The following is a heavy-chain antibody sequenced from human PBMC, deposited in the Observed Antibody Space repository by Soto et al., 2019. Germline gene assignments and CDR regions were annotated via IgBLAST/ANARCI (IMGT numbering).Heavy chain of an antibody. CDR2: IYNSAST. CDR1: GDSVDSGSSY. V-gene: IGHV4-61*01. Sequence: QVQLQESGPGLVKPSETLYLTCAVSGDSVDSGSSYWNWIRQPPGKGLEWIGYIYNSASTNYSPSLKSRVTISADTSKNQFSLNLSSVTAADTAVYYCVRAAVATVPFDYWGQGTLVTVSS. CDR3: VRAAVATVPFDY. D-gene: IGHD6-19*01. J-gene: IGHJ4*02.